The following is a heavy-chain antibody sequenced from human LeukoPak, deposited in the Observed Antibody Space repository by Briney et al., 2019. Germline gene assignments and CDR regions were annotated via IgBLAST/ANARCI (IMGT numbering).Heavy chain of an antibody. CDR3: AKAPYCSGGSCYYYYYMDV. CDR1: GFTFSSYG. Sequence: GRSLRLSCAASGFTFSSYGMHWVRQAPGKGLEWVAVIWYDGSNKYYADSVKGRFTISRDNPKNTLYLQMNSLRAEDTAVYYCAKAPYCSGGSCYYYYYMDVWGKGTTVTVSS. CDR2: IWYDGSNK. J-gene: IGHJ6*03. V-gene: IGHV3-33*06. D-gene: IGHD2-15*01.